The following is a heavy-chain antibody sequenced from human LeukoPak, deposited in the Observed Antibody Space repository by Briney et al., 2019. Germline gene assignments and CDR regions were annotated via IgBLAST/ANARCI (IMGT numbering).Heavy chain of an antibody. D-gene: IGHD6-19*01. Sequence: PGGSLRLSCAASGFTFSGSAMHWVRQASGKGLEWVGRIRSKANSYATAYAASVKGGFTISRDDSKNTAYLQMNSLKTEDTAVYYCTRDHSGWVAWFDPWGQGTLVTVSS. CDR1: GFTFSGSA. J-gene: IGHJ5*02. V-gene: IGHV3-73*01. CDR3: TRDHSGWVAWFDP. CDR2: IRSKANSYAT.